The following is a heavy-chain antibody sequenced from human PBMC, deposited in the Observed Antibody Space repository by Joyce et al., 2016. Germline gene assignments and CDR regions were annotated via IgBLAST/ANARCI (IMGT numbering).Heavy chain of an antibody. J-gene: IGHJ3*01. CDR1: GRSLSDSS. CDR2: FDLEEGET. CDR3: ATGGGPQILPFHF. V-gene: IGHV1-24*01. D-gene: IGHD3-10*01. Sequence: HVQLLQSGADLKQPGASVKVSCKVSGRSLSDSSIPWVRQAPGKGLEWMGGFDLEEGETRYAVKFQDRITRTEDSSTDTAYMQLCSRTSDDTAVYYCATGGGPQILPFHFWGQGTMVTIS.